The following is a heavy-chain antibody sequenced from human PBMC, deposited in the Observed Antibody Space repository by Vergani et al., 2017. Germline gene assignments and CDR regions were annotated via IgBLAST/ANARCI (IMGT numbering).Heavy chain of an antibody. CDR3: TGHGEVVVAATGNPHWYFDL. CDR1: GFTFSNAW. V-gene: IGHV3-15*01. D-gene: IGHD2-15*01. J-gene: IGHJ2*01. Sequence: EVQLVESGGGLVKPGGSLRLSCAASGFTFSNAWMSWVRQAPGKGLEWVGRIKSKTDGGTTDYAAPVKGRFTISSDDSKNTLYLQMNSLKTEDTAVYYCTGHGEVVVAATGNPHWYFDLWGRGTLVTVSS. CDR2: IKSKTDGGTT.